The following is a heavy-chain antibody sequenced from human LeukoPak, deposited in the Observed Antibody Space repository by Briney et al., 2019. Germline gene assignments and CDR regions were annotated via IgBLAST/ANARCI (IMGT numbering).Heavy chain of an antibody. Sequence: KTSETLSLTCTVSGGSISSSSYYWGWIRQPPGKGLEWIGSIYYSGSTYYNPSLKSRVTISVDTSKNQFSLKLSSVTAADTAVYYCARHAIRGYDILTGYFQHTLSNFDYWGRGTLVTVSS. CDR1: GGSISSSSYY. V-gene: IGHV4-39*01. CDR2: IYYSGST. D-gene: IGHD3-9*01. J-gene: IGHJ4*02. CDR3: ARHAIRGYDILTGYFQHTLSNFDY.